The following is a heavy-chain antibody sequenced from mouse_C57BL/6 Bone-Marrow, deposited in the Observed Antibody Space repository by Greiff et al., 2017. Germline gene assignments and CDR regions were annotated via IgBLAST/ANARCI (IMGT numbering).Heavy chain of an antibody. D-gene: IGHD2-3*01. Sequence: QVQLQQSGAELVRPGASVTLSCKASGYTFTDYEMHWVKQTPVHGLEWIGAIDPETGGTAYNQKFKGKAILTADKSSSTAYMELRSLTSEDSAVYCCTSDGYYFDYWGQGTTLTVSS. CDR2: IDPETGGT. V-gene: IGHV1-15*01. CDR3: TSDGYYFDY. CDR1: GYTFTDYE. J-gene: IGHJ2*01.